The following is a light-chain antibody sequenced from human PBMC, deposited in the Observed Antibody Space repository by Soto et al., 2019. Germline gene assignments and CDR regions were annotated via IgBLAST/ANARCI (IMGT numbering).Light chain of an antibody. V-gene: IGKV1-5*01. CDR2: DAS. CDR1: QAISSW. J-gene: IGKJ1*01. Sequence: DIKMNQSPSTLSAYVGDRVTITCRASQAISSWLAWYQQIPGKAPKLLIYDASNLESGVPSRFSGSGSGTEFTLTISSLQPDDFATYYCQKYNSYSEAFGQGTKVDI. CDR3: QKYNSYSEA.